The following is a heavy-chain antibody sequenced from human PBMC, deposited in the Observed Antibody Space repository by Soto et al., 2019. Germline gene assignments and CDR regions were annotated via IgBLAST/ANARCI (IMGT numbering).Heavy chain of an antibody. V-gene: IGHV3-30*18. D-gene: IGHD3-22*01. Sequence: PGGSLRLSCAASGFTFSSYGMHWVRQAPGKGLEWVAVISYDGSNKYYADSVKGRFTISRDNSKNTLYLQMNSLRAEDTAVYYCAKESAPDSSGYYFGPSFDYWGQETLVTVSS. J-gene: IGHJ4*02. CDR3: AKESAPDSSGYYFGPSFDY. CDR2: ISYDGSNK. CDR1: GFTFSSYG.